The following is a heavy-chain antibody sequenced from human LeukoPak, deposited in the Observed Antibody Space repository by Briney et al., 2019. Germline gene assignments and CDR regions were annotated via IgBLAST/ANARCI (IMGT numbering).Heavy chain of an antibody. V-gene: IGHV4-39*07. D-gene: IGHD3-10*01. CDR2: IYYSGNT. Sequence: SETLSLTCTVSGGSISSSSYYWGWIRQPPGKGLEWIGSIYYSGNTYYNPSLKSRVTISVDTSKNQFSLKLSSVTAADTAVYYCARVASGSGSYWGQGTLVTVSS. CDR1: GGSISSSSYY. CDR3: ARVASGSGSY. J-gene: IGHJ4*02.